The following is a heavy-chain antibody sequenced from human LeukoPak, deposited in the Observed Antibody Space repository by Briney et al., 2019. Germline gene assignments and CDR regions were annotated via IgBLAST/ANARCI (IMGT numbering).Heavy chain of an antibody. CDR3: AKDLGGGLFEWLRLLGHYFDY. V-gene: IGHV4-59*01. D-gene: IGHD5-12*01. Sequence: SETLSLTCTVSGGSISSYYWSWIRQPPGKGLEWIGYIYYSGSTNYNPSLKSRVTISVDTSKKQFSLKLSSVTAADTAVYYCAKDLGGGLFEWLRLLGHYFDYWGQGTLVTVSS. CDR2: IYYSGST. CDR1: GGSISSYY. J-gene: IGHJ4*02.